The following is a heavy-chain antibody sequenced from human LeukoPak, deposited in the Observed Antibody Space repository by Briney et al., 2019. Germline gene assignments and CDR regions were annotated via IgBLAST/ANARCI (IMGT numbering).Heavy chain of an antibody. CDR2: IFYSGST. V-gene: IGHV4-59*08. CDR1: GGSIRSYY. D-gene: IGHD3-22*01. Sequence: PSETLSLTCTVSGGSIRSYYWSWIRQTPGKGLEWIGYIFYSGSTNYNPSLKSRVTISVDTSKNQFSLKLSSVTAADTAVYYCARRNSAYSDAFDIWGQGTMVTVSS. CDR3: ARRNSAYSDAFDI. J-gene: IGHJ3*02.